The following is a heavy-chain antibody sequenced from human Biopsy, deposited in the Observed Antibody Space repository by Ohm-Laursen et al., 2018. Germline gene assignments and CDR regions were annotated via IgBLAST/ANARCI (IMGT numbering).Heavy chain of an antibody. V-gene: IGHV4-31*03. CDR1: GASIISGGHF. J-gene: IGHJ4*02. CDR2: IYYSGST. Sequence: SQTLSLTCTVSGASIISGGHFWNWIRQHPGKGLEWIGYIYYSGSTYYNPSLKSRVSISVDTSKNQFSLKLNSVTVADTAVYYCARHSAEKSDYDGDYFDYWGQGTLVTVSS. D-gene: IGHD4-17*01. CDR3: ARHSAEKSDYDGDYFDY.